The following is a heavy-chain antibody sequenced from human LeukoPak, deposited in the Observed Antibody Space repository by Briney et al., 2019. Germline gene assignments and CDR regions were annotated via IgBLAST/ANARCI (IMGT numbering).Heavy chain of an antibody. J-gene: IGHJ6*02. CDR1: GGSISSGGYY. V-gene: IGHV4-31*03. Sequence: TSETLSLTCTVSGGSISSGGYYWSWIRQHPGKVLEWIGYIYYSGSTYYNPSLKSRVTISVDTSKNQFSLKLSSVTAADTAVYYCARDRGHLYGMDVWGQGTTVTVSS. CDR2: IYYSGST. D-gene: IGHD3/OR15-3a*01. CDR3: ARDRGHLYGMDV.